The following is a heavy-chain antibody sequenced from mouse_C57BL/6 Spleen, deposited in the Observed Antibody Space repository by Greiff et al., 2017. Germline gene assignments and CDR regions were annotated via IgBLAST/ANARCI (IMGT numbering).Heavy chain of an antibody. CDR2: INPSSGYT. D-gene: IGHD2-4*01. V-gene: IGHV1-4*01. Sequence: QVQLKQSGAELARPGASVKMSCKASGYTFTSYTMHWVKQRPGQGLEWIGYINPSSGYTKYNQKFKDKATLTADKSSSTAYMQLSSLTSEDSAVYYCARNDYDTYYAMDYWGQGTSVTVSS. CDR3: ARNDYDTYYAMDY. J-gene: IGHJ4*01. CDR1: GYTFTSYT.